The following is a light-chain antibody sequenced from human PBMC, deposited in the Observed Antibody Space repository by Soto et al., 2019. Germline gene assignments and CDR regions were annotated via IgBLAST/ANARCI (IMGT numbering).Light chain of an antibody. CDR1: SSDVGGFNF. CDR3: CSYTTYSSVV. Sequence: QSALTQPASVSGSPGQSITISCTGTSSDVGGFNFVSWYQHHPGKAPKVIIYEAINRPSGVSDRFSGSKSGNTASLTISGLLAEDEADYYCCSYTTYSSVVFGGGTKVTVL. J-gene: IGLJ2*01. V-gene: IGLV2-14*01. CDR2: EAI.